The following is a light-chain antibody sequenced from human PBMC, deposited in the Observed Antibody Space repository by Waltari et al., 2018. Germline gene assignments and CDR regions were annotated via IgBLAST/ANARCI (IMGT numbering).Light chain of an antibody. CDR3: MQALYTPRYT. CDR1: QSLLNSTGYNY. Sequence: DIVMTQSPLSLPVTPGAPDSISCSSSQSLLNSTGYNYLEWYLQKPGQSPQLLIYLASNRASGVPDRFSGSVSGTDFTLKISRVEAEDVGVYYCMQALYTPRYTFGQGTRLEIK. CDR2: LAS. J-gene: IGKJ2*01. V-gene: IGKV2-28*01.